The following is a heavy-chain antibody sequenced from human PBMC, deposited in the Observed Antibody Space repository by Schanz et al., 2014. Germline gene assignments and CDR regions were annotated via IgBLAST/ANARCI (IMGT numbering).Heavy chain of an antibody. CDR3: ARDEGRDGYNLAFDV. D-gene: IGHD5-12*01. J-gene: IGHJ3*01. CDR1: GFSVSTNY. V-gene: IGHV3-53*01. CDR2: IYINSGST. Sequence: EVQLVESGGGLIQPGGSLRLSCAVSGFSVSTNYMSWVRQAPGKGLEWVSSIYINSGSTNYADSVKGRFIISRDSSKNPLFLQMNSLRAEDTAVYFCARDEGRDGYNLAFDVWGQGTLVTVSS.